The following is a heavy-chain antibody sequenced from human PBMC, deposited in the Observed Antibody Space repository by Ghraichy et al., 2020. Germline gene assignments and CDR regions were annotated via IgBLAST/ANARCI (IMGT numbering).Heavy chain of an antibody. V-gene: IGHV3-74*01. Sequence: GGSLRLSCAASGFTFSSYWMHWVRQAPGKGLVWVSRINFDGSSTSYADSVKGRLTISRDNAKNTVYLQMNSLRVEDTAVYYCARVDPVRYYGMDVWGQGTTVTVS. CDR3: ARVDPVRYYGMDV. D-gene: IGHD3/OR15-3a*01. CDR1: GFTFSSYW. J-gene: IGHJ6*02. CDR2: INFDGSST.